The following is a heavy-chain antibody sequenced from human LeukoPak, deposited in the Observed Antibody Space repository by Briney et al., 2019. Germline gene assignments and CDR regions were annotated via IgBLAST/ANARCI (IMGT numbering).Heavy chain of an antibody. V-gene: IGHV4-59*12. D-gene: IGHD3-16*02. CDR1: GGSISSYY. Sequence: SETLSLTCTVSGGSISSYYWSWIRQPPGKGLEWIGYIYYSGSTNYNPSLKSRVTISVDTSKNQFSLKLSSVTAADTAVYYCARDSDYDYVWGSYREYYFDYWGQGTLVTVSS. CDR2: IYYSGST. J-gene: IGHJ4*02. CDR3: ARDSDYDYVWGSYREYYFDY.